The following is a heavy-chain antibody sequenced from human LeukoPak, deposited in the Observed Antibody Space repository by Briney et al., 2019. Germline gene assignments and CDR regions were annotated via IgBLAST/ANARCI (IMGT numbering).Heavy chain of an antibody. D-gene: IGHD3-10*01. Sequence: ALVKVSCKSSGYTFNSYGITWVRQAPGQGLEWMGWISAYNGNTNYAQKLQGRVTMTTDTSTSKAYMELRSLRSDDTAVYYCARDVRGVRDPSDYWGQGTLVTVSS. CDR3: ARDVRGVRDPSDY. CDR1: GYTFNSYG. CDR2: ISAYNGNT. V-gene: IGHV1-18*01. J-gene: IGHJ4*02.